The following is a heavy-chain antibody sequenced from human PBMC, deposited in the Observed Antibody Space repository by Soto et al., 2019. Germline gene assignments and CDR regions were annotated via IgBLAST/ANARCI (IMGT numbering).Heavy chain of an antibody. V-gene: IGHV1-2*02. J-gene: IGHJ4*02. CDR1: GYTFTAYY. Sequence: ASVKVTCKASGYTFTAYYMHWVRQAPGQGLEWMGWINPNSGGTNYAQNFQGRVALTRDTSISTAYMEVSRLRSDDTAVYYCASGYSSSSTSILDFWGQGTPVTVSS. CDR3: ASGYSSSSTSILDF. CDR2: INPNSGGT. D-gene: IGHD6-6*01.